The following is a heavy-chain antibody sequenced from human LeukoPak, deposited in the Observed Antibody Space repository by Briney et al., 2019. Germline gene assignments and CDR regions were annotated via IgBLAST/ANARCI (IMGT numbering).Heavy chain of an antibody. V-gene: IGHV3-30-3*01. J-gene: IGHJ6*02. CDR1: GFTFSSYA. D-gene: IGHD2-15*01. Sequence: PGGSLRLSCAASGFTFSSYAMHWVRQAPGKGLEWVAVISYDGSYKYYADSVKGRFTISRGNSKNTLYLQMNSLRAEDTAVYYCARGEVQYCSGGSCYSLGFYYYYYGMDVWGQGTTVTVSS. CDR2: ISYDGSYK. CDR3: ARGEVQYCSGGSCYSLGFYYYYYGMDV.